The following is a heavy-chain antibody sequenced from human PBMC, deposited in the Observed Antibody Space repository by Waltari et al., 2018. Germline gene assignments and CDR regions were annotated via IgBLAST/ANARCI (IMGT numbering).Heavy chain of an antibody. D-gene: IGHD2-21*01. CDR2: IKQDGSEK. CDR3: AREVNLVVVIAYYFDY. Sequence: EVQLVESGGGLVQPGGSLRLSCAASGFPFSSYWMSWVRQAPGKGLEWVANIKQDGSEKYYVDSVKGRFTISRDNAKNSLYLQMNSLRAEDSAVYYCAREVNLVVVIAYYFDYWGQGTLVTVSS. V-gene: IGHV3-7*01. CDR1: GFPFSSYW. J-gene: IGHJ4*02.